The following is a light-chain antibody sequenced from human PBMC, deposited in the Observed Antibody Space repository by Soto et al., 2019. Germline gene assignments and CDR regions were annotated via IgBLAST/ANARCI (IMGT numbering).Light chain of an antibody. CDR3: ASYTTSSTYV. V-gene: IGLV2-14*03. CDR2: DVS. CDR1: SSDVGGFNY. Sequence: QPDSAFGSPRQSITLSCTGTSSDVGGFNYVSWYQQHPGKAPKFMIYDVSSRPSGVSDRFSGSKSGNTASLTISGLQAEDEADYYCASYTTSSTYVFGTGTKVTVL. J-gene: IGLJ1*01.